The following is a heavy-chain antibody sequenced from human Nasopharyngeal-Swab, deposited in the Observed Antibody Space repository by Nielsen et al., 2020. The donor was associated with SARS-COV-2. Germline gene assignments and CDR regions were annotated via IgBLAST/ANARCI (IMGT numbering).Heavy chain of an antibody. D-gene: IGHD2-2*01. V-gene: IGHV4-34*01. CDR2: ITRSGNT. CDR3: ARVNNGGGIVPASYSFFMDV. Sequence: SQTLSLTRGLTGASFSGFSWGWIRQPPGKGLEWIGDITRSGNTNYNPALKSRVTMSMATSKDEFSLKLISVTAEDTAIYFCARVNNGGGIVPASYSFFMDVWGKGTSVAVSS. J-gene: IGHJ6*03. CDR1: GASFSGFS.